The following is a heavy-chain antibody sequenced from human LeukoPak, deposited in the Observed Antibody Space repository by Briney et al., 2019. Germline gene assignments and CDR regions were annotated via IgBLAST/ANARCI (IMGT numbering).Heavy chain of an antibody. J-gene: IGHJ4*02. CDR1: GFTFTNSA. Sequence: GGSLRLSCAASGFTFTNSAMTWVRQAPGKGLEWVSTISGSGGNTYYAESVKGRFTISRDNSENTLYLQMNSLRAEDTAVYYCAKMARGVHFDYWGQGTLVTVSS. CDR2: ISGSGGNT. CDR3: AKMARGVHFDY. D-gene: IGHD3-10*01. V-gene: IGHV3-23*01.